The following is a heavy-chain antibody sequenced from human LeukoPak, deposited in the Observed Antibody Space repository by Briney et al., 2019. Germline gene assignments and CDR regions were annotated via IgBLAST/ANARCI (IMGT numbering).Heavy chain of an antibody. CDR1: GFTFSSYA. V-gene: IGHV3-23*01. CDR3: ARARAPVTRISSFDI. J-gene: IGHJ3*02. D-gene: IGHD4-17*01. Sequence: GGSLRLSCAASGFTFSSYAMSWVRQAPGKGLEWVSAISGSGGSTYYADSVKGRFTISRDNSKNTLYLQMNSLRADDTAVYYCARARAPVTRISSFDIRGQGEMVTVSS. CDR2: ISGSGGST.